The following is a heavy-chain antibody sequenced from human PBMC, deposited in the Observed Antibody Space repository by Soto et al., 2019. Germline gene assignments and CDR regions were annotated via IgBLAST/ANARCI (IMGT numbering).Heavy chain of an antibody. J-gene: IGHJ4*02. Sequence: PSVKVSCKASGYTFTSYGISWVRQAPGQGLEWMGWISAYNGNTNYAQKLQGRVTMTTDTSTSTAYMELRSLRSDATAVYYCASDATTALRGDWDYWGQGTLVTVSS. D-gene: IGHD2-21*02. V-gene: IGHV1-18*01. CDR1: GYTFTSYG. CDR3: ASDATTALRGDWDY. CDR2: ISAYNGNT.